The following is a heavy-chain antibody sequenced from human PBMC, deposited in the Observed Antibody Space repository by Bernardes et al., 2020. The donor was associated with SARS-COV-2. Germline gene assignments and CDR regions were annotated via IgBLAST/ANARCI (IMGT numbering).Heavy chain of an antibody. Sequence: ASVKVSCKASGYTFTDYYIHWVRQAPGQGLEWMGWINPNSGGTNYAQKFQGRVTMTRDTSISTAYMELSRLRSDDAGVYYCARRYSRNGFDIWGQGTMVPVSS. CDR2: INPNSGGT. V-gene: IGHV1-2*02. J-gene: IGHJ3*02. CDR1: GYTFTDYY. D-gene: IGHD6-13*01. CDR3: ARRYSRNGFDI.